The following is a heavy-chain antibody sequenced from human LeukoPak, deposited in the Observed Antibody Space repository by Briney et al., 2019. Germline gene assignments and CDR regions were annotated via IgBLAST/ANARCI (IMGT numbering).Heavy chain of an antibody. J-gene: IGHJ3*02. CDR1: GFTFSSYG. V-gene: IGHV3-30*02. D-gene: IGHD3-9*01. CDR3: AKDHYDILTGLPYGEAFDI. Sequence: GGSLRLSCAASGFTFSSYGMHWVRQAPGKGLEWVAFIRYDGSNKYYADSVKGRFTISRDNSKNTLYLQMNSLRAEDTAVYYCAKDHYDILTGLPYGEAFDIWGQGTMVTVSS. CDR2: IRYDGSNK.